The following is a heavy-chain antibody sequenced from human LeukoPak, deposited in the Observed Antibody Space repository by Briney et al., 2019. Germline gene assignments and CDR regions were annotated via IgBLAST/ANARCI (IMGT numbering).Heavy chain of an antibody. CDR3: ARMTPGSGSPIFGGFDY. CDR1: GFTFSSYS. CDR2: ISSSSSYT. J-gene: IGHJ4*02. D-gene: IGHD3-10*01. Sequence: GGSLRLSRAASGFTFSSYSMSWVRQAPGKGLEWISSISSSSSYTYYADSAKGRFTISRDNAKNSLYLQMNSLRAEDTAVYYCARMTPGSGSPIFGGFDYWGQGTLVTVSS. V-gene: IGHV3-21*01.